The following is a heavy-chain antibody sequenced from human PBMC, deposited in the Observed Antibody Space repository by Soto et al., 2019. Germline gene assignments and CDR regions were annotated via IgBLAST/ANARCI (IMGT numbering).Heavy chain of an antibody. CDR3: ARDGCSSTSCYYNYGMDV. CDR2: IWYDGSNK. Sequence: PGGSLRLSCAASGFTFSSYGMHWVRQAPGKGLEWVAVIWYDGSNKYYADSVKSRFTISRDNSKNTLYLQMNSLRAEDTAVYYCARDGCSSTSCYYNYGMDVWGQGTTVTVSS. CDR1: GFTFSSYG. D-gene: IGHD2-2*01. V-gene: IGHV3-33*01. J-gene: IGHJ6*02.